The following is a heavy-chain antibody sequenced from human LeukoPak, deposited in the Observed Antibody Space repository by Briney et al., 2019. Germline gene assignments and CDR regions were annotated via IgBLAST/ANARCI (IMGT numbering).Heavy chain of an antibody. D-gene: IGHD3-10*01. CDR3: ARDSRHTMVRGLGYGMDV. Sequence: ASETLSLTCTVSGGSISSSSYYWGWIRQPPGKGLEWIGSIYYSGSTYYNPSLKSRVTISVDTSKNQFSLKLSSVTAADTAVYYCARDSRHTMVRGLGYGMDVWGQGTTVTVSS. CDR1: GGSISSSSYY. CDR2: IYYSGST. J-gene: IGHJ6*02. V-gene: IGHV4-39*07.